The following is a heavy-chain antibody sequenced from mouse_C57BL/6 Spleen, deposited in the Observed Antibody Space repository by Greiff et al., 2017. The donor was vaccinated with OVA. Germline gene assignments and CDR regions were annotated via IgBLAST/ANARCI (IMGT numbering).Heavy chain of an antibody. Sequence: EVQRVESGTVLARPGASVKMSCKTSGYTFTSYWMHWVKQRPGQGLEWIGAIYPGNSDTSYNQKFKGKAKLTAVTSASTAYMELSSLTNEDSAVYYCTRAYDYDGFYAMDYWGQGTSVTVSS. D-gene: IGHD2-4*01. V-gene: IGHV1-5*01. CDR3: TRAYDYDGFYAMDY. J-gene: IGHJ4*01. CDR1: GYTFTSYW. CDR2: IYPGNSDT.